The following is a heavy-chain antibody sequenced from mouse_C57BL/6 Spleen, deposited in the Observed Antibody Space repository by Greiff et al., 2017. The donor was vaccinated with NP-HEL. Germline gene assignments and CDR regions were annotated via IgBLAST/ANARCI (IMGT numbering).Heavy chain of an antibody. CDR2: ISYDGSN. Sequence: EVQVVESGPGLVKPSQSLSLTCSVTGYSITSGYYWNWIRQFPGNKLEWMGYISYDGSNNYNPSLKNRISITRDTSKNQFFLKLNSVTTEDTATYYCARETWYFDYWGQGTTLTVSS. V-gene: IGHV3-6*01. CDR3: ARETWYFDY. CDR1: GYSITSGYY. J-gene: IGHJ2*01.